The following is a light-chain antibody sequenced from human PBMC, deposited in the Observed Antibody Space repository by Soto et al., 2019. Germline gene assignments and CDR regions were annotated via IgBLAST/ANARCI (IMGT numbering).Light chain of an antibody. J-gene: IGKJ4*02. CDR1: KGISSH. CDR2: TVS. CDR3: QQYFSYPRT. V-gene: IGKV1-8*01. Sequence: AIRMTQSPSSFSASTGDRATITCRASKGISSHLAWYQVKPGKAPRLLIYTVSYLESGVPSRFSGSGSGTDFTLTISSLQSEDFAVYYWQQYFSYPRTFGGGTKVEIK.